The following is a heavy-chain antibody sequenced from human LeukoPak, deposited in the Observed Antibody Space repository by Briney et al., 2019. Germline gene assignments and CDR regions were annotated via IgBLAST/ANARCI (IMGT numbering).Heavy chain of an antibody. D-gene: IGHD3-3*01. CDR2: IYSGGST. J-gene: IGHJ4*02. CDR3: VNFYPTGY. Sequence: GGSLRLSCAASEFSVGSNYMTWVRQAPGKGLEWVSLIYSGGSTYYADSVKGRFTISRDNSKNTLYLQMNSLRVEDTAVYYCVNFYPTGYWGQGTLVTVSS. V-gene: IGHV3-66*01. CDR1: EFSVGSNY.